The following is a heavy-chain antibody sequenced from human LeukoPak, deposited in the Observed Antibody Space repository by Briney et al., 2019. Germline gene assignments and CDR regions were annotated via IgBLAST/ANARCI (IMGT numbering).Heavy chain of an antibody. CDR3: AKDFYWAFDY. CDR1: GFTFSHYG. CDR2: IRYDESDK. Sequence: GGSLRLSCATSGFTFSHYGMRWVRQAPGRGLDWVAHIRYDESDKYYADSVKGRFTISRDISKNTVYLQMNSLRVEDTAVYYCAKDFYWAFDYWGQGTLVTVSS. V-gene: IGHV3-30*02. D-gene: IGHD2-8*02. J-gene: IGHJ4*02.